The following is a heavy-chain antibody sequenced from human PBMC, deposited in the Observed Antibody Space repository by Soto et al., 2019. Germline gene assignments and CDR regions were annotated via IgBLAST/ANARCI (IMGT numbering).Heavy chain of an antibody. J-gene: IGHJ6*03. CDR3: AGTSSLQWYYMDV. CDR2: IKSKTDGGTT. V-gene: IGHV3-15*01. D-gene: IGHD1-7*01. CDR1: GFTFSNAW. Sequence: GGSLRLSCAASGFTFSNAWMSWVRQAPGKGLEWVGRIKSKTDGGTTDYAAPVKGRFTISRDDSKNTLYLQMNSLKTEDTAVYYCAGTSSLQWYYMDVWDKGTTVTVSS.